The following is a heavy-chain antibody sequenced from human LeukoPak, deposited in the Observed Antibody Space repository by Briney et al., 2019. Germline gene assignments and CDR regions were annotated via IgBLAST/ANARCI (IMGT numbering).Heavy chain of an antibody. Sequence: GGSLRLSCAAYGFPFSSYAMYWVRQAPGKGLVWVSRVHGDGNNIGYADSVKGRFTIFRDNAKNTLYLQMNSLRPDDTAVYYCARARVGDPTDYWGQGTLVTVSS. CDR1: GFPFSSYA. D-gene: IGHD1-26*01. V-gene: IGHV3-74*01. CDR3: ARARVGDPTDY. CDR2: VHGDGNNI. J-gene: IGHJ4*02.